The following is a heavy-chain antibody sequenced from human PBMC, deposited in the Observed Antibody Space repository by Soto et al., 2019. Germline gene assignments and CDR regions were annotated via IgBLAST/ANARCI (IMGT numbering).Heavy chain of an antibody. Sequence: QVQLVQSGGEVKKPGASVKVSCKASGYTFTSYGISWVRQAPGQGLEWMGWISAYNGNTNYAQKLQGRVTMTTDTSTSTAYMELRSLRSDDTAVYYCARDPHADYVLNWFDPWGQGTLVTVSS. CDR2: ISAYNGNT. D-gene: IGHD4-17*01. CDR1: GYTFTSYG. J-gene: IGHJ5*02. CDR3: ARDPHADYVLNWFDP. V-gene: IGHV1-18*01.